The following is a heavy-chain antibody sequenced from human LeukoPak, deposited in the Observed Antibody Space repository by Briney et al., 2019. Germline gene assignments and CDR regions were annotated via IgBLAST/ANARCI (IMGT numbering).Heavy chain of an antibody. CDR2: IYYSGSN. Sequence: SETLSLTCTVSGGSISSYYWNWIRQPPGKGLEWIGYIYYSGSNNYNPSLKSRVTISVDTSKNQFFLKLSSVTAADTAMYYCARARYVNSFYAFDIWGQGTLVTVSS. V-gene: IGHV4-59*01. CDR3: ARARYVNSFYAFDI. D-gene: IGHD3-9*01. CDR1: GGSISSYY. J-gene: IGHJ3*02.